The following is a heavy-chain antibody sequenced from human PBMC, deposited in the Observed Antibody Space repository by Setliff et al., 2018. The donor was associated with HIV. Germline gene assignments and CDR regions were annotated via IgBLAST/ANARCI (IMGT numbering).Heavy chain of an antibody. V-gene: IGHV7-4-1*02. J-gene: IGHJ4*02. CDR2: INTVTGNP. CDR3: ARRMEMTPIGY. CDR1: GYTFNSYG. Sequence: GASVKVSCKASGYTFNSYGINRVRQAPGQGLEWMGWINTVTGNPTYAQGFTGRFVFSLDTSVSTAYLQISSLKAEDSAVYYCARRMEMTPIGYWGQGTLVTVSS. D-gene: IGHD2-15*01.